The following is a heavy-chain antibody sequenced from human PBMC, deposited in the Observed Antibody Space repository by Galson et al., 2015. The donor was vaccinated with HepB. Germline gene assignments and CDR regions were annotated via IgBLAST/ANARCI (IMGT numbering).Heavy chain of an antibody. CDR2: INAGNGNT. J-gene: IGHJ5*02. CDR1: GYTFTSYA. Sequence: SVKVSCKASGYTFTSYAMHWVRQAPGQRLEWKGWINAGNGNTKYSQKFQGRVTITRDTSASTAYMELSSLRSEDTAVYYCARDATPTYYDFWSDQNWFDPWGQGTLVTVSS. D-gene: IGHD3-3*01. CDR3: ARDATPTYYDFWSDQNWFDP. V-gene: IGHV1-3*01.